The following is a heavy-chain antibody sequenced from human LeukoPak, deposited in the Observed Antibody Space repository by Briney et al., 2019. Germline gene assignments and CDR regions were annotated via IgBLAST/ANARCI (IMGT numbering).Heavy chain of an antibody. D-gene: IGHD2-15*01. V-gene: IGHV6-1*01. CDR3: ARDTRAGYSLPLDY. CDR1: GDSISSNSVA. J-gene: IGHJ4*02. CDR2: TYYRSGWYS. Sequence: RSQTLSLTCAISGDSISSNSVAWNWIRQSPSRGLEWLGRTYYRSGWYSDYAVSVKGRINFNPDTSKNQFSLQLISVTPEDTAVYYCARDTRAGYSLPLDYWGQGPVVTVSS.